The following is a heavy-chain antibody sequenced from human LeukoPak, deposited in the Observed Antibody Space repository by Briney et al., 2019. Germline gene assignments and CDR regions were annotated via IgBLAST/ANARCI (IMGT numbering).Heavy chain of an antibody. V-gene: IGHV3-30*02. CDR1: GFTFSNFI. CDR3: ARESHSFDL. Sequence: GGSLRLSCEASGFTFSNFIMHWVRQAPGKGLEWVALTENDGTKKYYADSMKGRFTLSRDNSKSTMYLQVNSLRVEDTAVYYCARESHSFDLWGRGTLVTVSS. CDR2: TENDGTKK. J-gene: IGHJ2*01.